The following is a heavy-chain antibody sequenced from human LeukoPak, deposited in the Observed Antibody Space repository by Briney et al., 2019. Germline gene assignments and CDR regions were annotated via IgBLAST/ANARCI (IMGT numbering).Heavy chain of an antibody. J-gene: IGHJ5*02. CDR2: INHSGST. Sequence: PSETLSLTCAVYGGSFSGYYWSWIRQPPGKGLEWIGEINHSGSTNYNPSLKSRVTISVDTSKNQFSLKLSSVTAADTAVYYCARWARGAARYSGFDPWGQGTLVTVSS. V-gene: IGHV4-34*01. CDR3: ARWARGAARYSGFDP. CDR1: GGSFSGYY. D-gene: IGHD2-15*01.